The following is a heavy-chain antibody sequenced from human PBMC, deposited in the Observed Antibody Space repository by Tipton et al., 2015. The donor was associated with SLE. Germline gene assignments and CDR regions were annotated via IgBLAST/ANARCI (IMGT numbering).Heavy chain of an antibody. CDR2: MFPSGGT. CDR1: GFSISSGYH. J-gene: IGHJ3*02. CDR3: ARGGLYETSAYSVGFDI. Sequence: TLSLTCAVSGFSISSGYHWGWIRQPPGKGLAWIGSMFPSGGTAYNPSLRSRVTISLDTSNNQFSLRLHSGTVADTAVYYCARGGLYETSAYSVGFDIWGQGTLVTVSS. V-gene: IGHV4-38-2*01. D-gene: IGHD3-22*01.